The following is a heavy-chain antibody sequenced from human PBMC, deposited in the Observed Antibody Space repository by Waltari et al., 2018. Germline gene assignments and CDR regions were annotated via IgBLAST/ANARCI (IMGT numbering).Heavy chain of an antibody. Sequence: QVQLQQWCSGLLQPSETLSLTCAVYGGSFSGYYWSWIRQPPGKGLEWIGEINHSGSTNYNPSLKSRVTISVDTSKNQFSLKLSSVTAADTAVYYCASDGSGTTNDAFDIWGQGTMVTVSS. D-gene: IGHD3-10*01. CDR3: ASDGSGTTNDAFDI. CDR2: INHSGST. V-gene: IGHV4-34*01. CDR1: GGSFSGYY. J-gene: IGHJ3*02.